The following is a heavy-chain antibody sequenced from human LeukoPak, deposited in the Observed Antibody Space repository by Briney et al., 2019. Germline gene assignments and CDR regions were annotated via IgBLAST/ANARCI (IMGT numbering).Heavy chain of an antibody. Sequence: SETLSLTCTVSGGSISSGSSDYYWGWIRQPPGKGLDWIGSISDSGRTYYNPSLKSRVTVSVDTSKNQFSLNLSSVTAADTAVYYCARHIASIFGVLKPWGQGTLVTVSS. J-gene: IGHJ5*02. CDR1: GGSISSGSSDYY. CDR3: ARHIASIFGVLKP. D-gene: IGHD3-3*01. CDR2: ISDSGRT. V-gene: IGHV4-39*01.